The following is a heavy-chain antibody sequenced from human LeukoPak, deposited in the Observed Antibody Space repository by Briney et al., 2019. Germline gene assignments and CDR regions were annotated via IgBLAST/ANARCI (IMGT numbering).Heavy chain of an antibody. CDR3: ARGSQYCSGGSCYSGAFDY. V-gene: IGHV3-30*04. J-gene: IGHJ4*02. CDR2: ISYDGSNK. Sequence: GGSLRLSCAASGFTFSSYAMHWVRQAPGKGLEWVAVISYDGSNKYYADSVKGRFTISRDNSKNTLYLQMNSLRAEDTAVYYCARGSQYCSGGSCYSGAFDYWGQGTLVTVSS. D-gene: IGHD2-15*01. CDR1: GFTFSSYA.